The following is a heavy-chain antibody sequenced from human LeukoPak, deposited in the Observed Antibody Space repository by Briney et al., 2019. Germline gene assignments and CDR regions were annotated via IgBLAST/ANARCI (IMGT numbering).Heavy chain of an antibody. V-gene: IGHV3-53*04. J-gene: IGHJ4*02. CDR3: AGPAAAGGH. D-gene: IGHD6-13*01. Sequence: SGGSLRLSCAASGFTFSSYAMSWVRQAPGKGLEWVSVIYRGGNTEHADSVKGRFIISRHSVKNTVYLQMNSLRPEDTAVYYCAGPAAAGGHWGQGTLVTVST. CDR2: IYRGGNT. CDR1: GFTFSSYA.